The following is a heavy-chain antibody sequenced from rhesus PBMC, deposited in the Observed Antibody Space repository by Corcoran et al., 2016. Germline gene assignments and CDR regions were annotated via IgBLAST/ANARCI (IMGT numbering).Heavy chain of an antibody. D-gene: IGHD3-16*01. CDR1: GGSISSSY. CDR3: ARTYYYSGSYYYFDY. Sequence: QLQLQESGPGLVKPSETLSVTCAVSGGSISSSYWSWIRQAPGKGLEWIGYIYGRGSSTTYNPSLKSRVTLSVDTSKNQLSLKLSSVTTADTAVYYCARTYYYSGSYYYFDYWGQGVLVTVSS. CDR2: IYGRGSST. V-gene: IGHV4-169*01. J-gene: IGHJ4*01.